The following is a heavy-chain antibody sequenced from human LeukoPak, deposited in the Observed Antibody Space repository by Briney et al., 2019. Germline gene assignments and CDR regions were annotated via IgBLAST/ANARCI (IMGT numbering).Heavy chain of an antibody. J-gene: IGHJ2*01. CDR2: IRYDGSNK. CDR3: AKDMEPVYGSGSYPYWYFDL. CDR1: GFTFSSYG. D-gene: IGHD3-10*01. V-gene: IGHV3-30*02. Sequence: GGSLRLSCAASGFTFSSYGMHWVRQAPGKGLEWVAFIRYDGSNKYYADSVKGRFTISRDNSKNSLYLQMNSLRAEDTALYYCAKDMEPVYGSGSYPYWYFDLWGRGTLVTVSS.